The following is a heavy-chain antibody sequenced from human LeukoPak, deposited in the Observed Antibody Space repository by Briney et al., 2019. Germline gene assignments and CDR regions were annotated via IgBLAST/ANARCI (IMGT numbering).Heavy chain of an antibody. CDR2: ISGSGGST. D-gene: IGHD6-19*01. Sequence: GGSLRLSCAASGFTFGSYAMSWVRQAPGKGLEWVSEISGSGGSTYYADSVKGRFTISRDNSKNTLYLQMNSLRAEDTAVYYCAKDHGLVRRGVDYWGQGTLVTVSS. J-gene: IGHJ4*02. V-gene: IGHV3-23*01. CDR1: GFTFGSYA. CDR3: AKDHGLVRRGVDY.